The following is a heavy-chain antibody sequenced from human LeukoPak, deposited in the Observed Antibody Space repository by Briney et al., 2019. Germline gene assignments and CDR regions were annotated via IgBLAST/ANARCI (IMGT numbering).Heavy chain of an antibody. J-gene: IGHJ4*02. V-gene: IGHV3-30-3*01. CDR2: ISYDGSNK. Sequence: GRSLRLSCAASGFTFSSYAMHWVRQAPGKGLEWVAVISYDGSNKYYADSVKGRFTISRDNSKNTLYLQMNSLRAEDTAVYYCARDVGTIDYWGQGTLVTVSS. D-gene: IGHD1/OR15-1a*01. CDR1: GFTFSSYA. CDR3: ARDVGTIDY.